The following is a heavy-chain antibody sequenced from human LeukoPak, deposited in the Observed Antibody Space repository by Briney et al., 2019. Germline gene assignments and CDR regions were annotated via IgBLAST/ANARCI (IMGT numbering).Heavy chain of an antibody. Sequence: SQTLSLTCAISGDSVSSSSSAWNWIRQSPPRGLEWLGRTYYRSKWYHDYAVSVKSRITINPDTSKNQFSLQLNSVTPEDTAVYYCARNYSPDFDYWGQGTLVTVSS. V-gene: IGHV6-1*01. CDR2: TYYRSKWYH. CDR1: GDSVSSSSSA. J-gene: IGHJ4*02. D-gene: IGHD1-7*01. CDR3: ARNYSPDFDY.